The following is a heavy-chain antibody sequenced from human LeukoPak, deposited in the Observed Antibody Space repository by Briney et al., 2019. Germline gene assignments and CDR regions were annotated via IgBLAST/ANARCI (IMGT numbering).Heavy chain of an antibody. CDR2: ISGSSSYT. Sequence: PGGSLRLSCAASGFTFSDYYMSWIRQAPGKGLEWISYISGSSSYTNYADSVKGRFTISRDNAKNSLYLQMNSLRAEDTAVYYCARDRRVSGFDYWGQGTLVTVSS. CDR1: GFTFSDYY. J-gene: IGHJ4*02. CDR3: ARDRRVSGFDY. V-gene: IGHV3-11*05.